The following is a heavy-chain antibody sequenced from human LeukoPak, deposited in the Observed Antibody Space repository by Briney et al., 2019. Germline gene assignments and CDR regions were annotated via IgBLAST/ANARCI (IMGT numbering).Heavy chain of an antibody. CDR1: GGSFSGYY. CDR2: INHSGST. V-gene: IGHV4-34*01. CDR3: ARVKQAGSSWYNSNYYYGMDV. Sequence: SETLSLTCAVYGGSFSGYYWSWIRQPPGKGLEWIGEINHSGSTNYNPSLKSRVTISVDTSKNQFSLKLSSVTAADTAVYYCARVKQAGSSWYNSNYYYGMDVWGQGTTVTVSS. J-gene: IGHJ6*02. D-gene: IGHD6-13*01.